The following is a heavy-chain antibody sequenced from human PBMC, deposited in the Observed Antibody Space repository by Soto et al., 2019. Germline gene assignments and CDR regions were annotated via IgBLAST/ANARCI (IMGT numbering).Heavy chain of an antibody. CDR3: ARRLGGGGDYFYGMDV. D-gene: IGHD3-10*01. CDR2: INPNSGGT. CDR1: GYTFNEYY. V-gene: IGHV1-2*02. Sequence: QVQLVQSGAEVKKPGASVKVSCKTSGYTFNEYYIHWMRQVPGQGPEWMGWINPNSGGTKFAKKFQGGITMTSDTSISTAYMELSRLSSDDTAVYYCARRLGGGGDYFYGMDVWGQGTAVTVSS. J-gene: IGHJ6*02.